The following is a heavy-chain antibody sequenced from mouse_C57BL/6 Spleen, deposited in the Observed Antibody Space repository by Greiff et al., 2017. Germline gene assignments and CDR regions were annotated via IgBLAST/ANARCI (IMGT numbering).Heavy chain of an antibody. Sequence: QVQLKQSGAELVKPGASVKLSCKASGYTFTSYWMNWVKQRPGHGLEWIGMIHPNSGSTNYNEKFKSKATLTVDKSSSTAYMQLSSLTSEDSAVYYCARTTVEFDDWGQGTTLTVSA. J-gene: IGHJ2*01. CDR2: IHPNSGST. D-gene: IGHD1-1*01. CDR3: ARTTVEFDD. CDR1: GYTFTSYW. V-gene: IGHV1-64*01.